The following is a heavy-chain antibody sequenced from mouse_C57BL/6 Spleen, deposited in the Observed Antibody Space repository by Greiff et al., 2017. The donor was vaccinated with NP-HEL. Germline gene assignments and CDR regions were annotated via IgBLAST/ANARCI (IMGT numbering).Heavy chain of an antibody. V-gene: IGHV1-74*01. CDR2: IHPSDSDT. Sequence: QVQLQQPGAELVKPGASVKVSCKASGYTFTSYWMHWVKQRPGQGLEWIGRIHPSDSDTNYNQKFKGKAILTVDKSSSTAYMQLSSLTSEDSAVYYCASYGSRRFYAMDYWGQGTSVTVSS. CDR1: GYTFTSYW. J-gene: IGHJ4*01. D-gene: IGHD1-1*01. CDR3: ASYGSRRFYAMDY.